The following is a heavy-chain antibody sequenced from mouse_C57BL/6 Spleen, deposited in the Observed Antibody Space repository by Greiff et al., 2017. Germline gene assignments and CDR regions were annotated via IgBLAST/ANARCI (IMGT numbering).Heavy chain of an antibody. J-gene: IGHJ2*01. Sequence: QVQLQQSGPELVKPGASVKISCKASGYAFSSSWMNWVKQRPGKGLEWIGRIYPGDGDTNYNGKFKGKATMTADTSSSTAYMQLSSLTSEDSAVYCCARAEYDYDDVDYWGQGTTLTVSS. CDR2: IYPGDGDT. CDR1: GYAFSSSW. D-gene: IGHD2-4*01. CDR3: ARAEYDYDDVDY. V-gene: IGHV1-82*01.